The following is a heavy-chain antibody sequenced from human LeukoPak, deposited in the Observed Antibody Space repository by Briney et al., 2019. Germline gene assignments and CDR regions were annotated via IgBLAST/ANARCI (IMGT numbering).Heavy chain of an antibody. CDR3: ARQIIAAGKNYYGMDV. V-gene: IGHV4-4*07. CDR1: GGSISSYY. CDR2: IYTSGST. J-gene: IGHJ6*02. D-gene: IGHD6-13*01. Sequence: SETLSLTCSVSGGSISSYYWTWIRQPAGKGLEWIGRIYTSGSTNYNPSLKSRVTMSVDTSNNQFSLNLSSVTAADTAVYYCARQIIAAGKNYYGMDVWGRGTTVTVSS.